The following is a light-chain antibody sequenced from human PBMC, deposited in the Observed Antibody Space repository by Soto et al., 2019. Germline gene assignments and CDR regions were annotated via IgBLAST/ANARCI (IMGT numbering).Light chain of an antibody. CDR3: QQYNSWPSA. CDR2: GAF. V-gene: IGKV3-15*01. Sequence: EMVMTQSPVTLSVSTGESATVSCRASQSVSSSLAWYQQKPGQAPRVLIYGAFTRATGIPARFSGSGSGTEFILPISSLLSEDFAVYYCQQYNSWPSAFGQGTKADIK. CDR1: QSVSSS. J-gene: IGKJ1*01.